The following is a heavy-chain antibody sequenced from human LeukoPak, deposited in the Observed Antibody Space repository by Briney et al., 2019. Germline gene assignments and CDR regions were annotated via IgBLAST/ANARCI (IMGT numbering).Heavy chain of an antibody. CDR1: GITLSNYG. D-gene: IGHD3-10*01. V-gene: IGHV3-23*01. J-gene: IGHJ4*02. CDR3: AKRGVVIRVFLVGFHKEAYYFDS. Sequence: GGYLRLYCAVSGITLSNYGMSWVRQAPGKGLEWVAGLSGSGGGSNYADSVQGRFTISRDNPKSTLYLQMNSLRAEDTAVYFCAKRGVVIRVFLVGFHKEAYYFDSWGQGALVTVSS. CDR2: LSGSGGGS.